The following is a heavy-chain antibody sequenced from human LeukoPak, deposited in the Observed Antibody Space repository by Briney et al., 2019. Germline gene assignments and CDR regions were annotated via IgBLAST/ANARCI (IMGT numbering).Heavy chain of an antibody. Sequence: PGGSLRLSCAASGFTFSSYWMSWVRQAPGKGLEWVANIKQDGSEKYYVDSVKGRFTISRDNAKNSLYMQMNSLRAEDTAVYYCAKPVMTTVTTYFHYYYYMDVWGKGTTVTVSS. J-gene: IGHJ6*03. CDR3: AKPVMTTVTTYFHYYYYMDV. CDR1: GFTFSSYW. V-gene: IGHV3-7*01. CDR2: IKQDGSEK. D-gene: IGHD4-17*01.